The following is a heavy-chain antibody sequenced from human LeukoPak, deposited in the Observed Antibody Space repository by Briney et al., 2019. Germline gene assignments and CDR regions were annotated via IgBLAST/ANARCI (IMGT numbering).Heavy chain of an antibody. CDR3: ARSQPYCSSTSCYPPPIYYYYYAMDV. V-gene: IGHV4-61*02. J-gene: IGHJ6*02. CDR1: GGSISSGNYY. CDR2: IYTSGST. D-gene: IGHD2-2*01. Sequence: SQTLSLTCTVSGGSISSGNYYWSWIRQPAGKGLEWIGRIYTSGSTNYNPSLKSRVTISVDTSKNQFSLKLSPVTAADTAVYYCARSQPYCSSTSCYPPPIYYYYYAMDVWGQGTTVTVSS.